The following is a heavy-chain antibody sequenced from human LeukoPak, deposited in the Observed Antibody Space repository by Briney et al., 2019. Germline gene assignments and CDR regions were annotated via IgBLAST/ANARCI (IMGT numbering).Heavy chain of an antibody. V-gene: IGHV4-31*03. Sequence: SQTLSLTCTVSGGSISSGGYYWIWIRQPPGKALEWIGYIYYSGSTYYTPSLKSRVTISVDSSKNQCSLKLSSVTAADTTVYYCARTGTTPFNNWFDPWGQGTLVTVSS. J-gene: IGHJ5*02. CDR2: IYYSGST. D-gene: IGHD1-1*01. CDR1: GGSISSGGYY. CDR3: ARTGTTPFNNWFDP.